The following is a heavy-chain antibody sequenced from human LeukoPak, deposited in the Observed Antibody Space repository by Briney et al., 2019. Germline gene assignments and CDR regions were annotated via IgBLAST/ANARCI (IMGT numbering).Heavy chain of an antibody. J-gene: IGHJ4*02. D-gene: IGHD2-15*01. V-gene: IGHV4-31*11. CDR1: GVSIRSAGYS. Sequence: SETLSLTCGVSGVSIRSAGYSYYWIRQLQGKGLEWIGHIYYSGSPSYNPSLKSRVTISVDKSKNQFSLKLSSVTAADTAVYYCARWPMGSGGPTVPIFDYWGQGTLVTVSS. CDR3: ARWPMGSGGPTVPIFDY. CDR2: IYYSGSP.